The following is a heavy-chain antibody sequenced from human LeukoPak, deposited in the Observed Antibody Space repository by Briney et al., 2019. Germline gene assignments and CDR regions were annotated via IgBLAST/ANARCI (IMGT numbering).Heavy chain of an antibody. CDR2: ISGSGGST. CDR3: ARDFRYCSGGSCYDGVGFDY. Sequence: PGGSLRLSCAASGFTFSSYAMSWVRQAPGKGLEWVSAISGSGGSTYYADSVKGRFTISRDNAKNSLYLQMNSLRAEDTAVYYCARDFRYCSGGSCYDGVGFDYWGQGTLVTVSS. CDR1: GFTFSSYA. J-gene: IGHJ4*02. D-gene: IGHD2-15*01. V-gene: IGHV3-23*01.